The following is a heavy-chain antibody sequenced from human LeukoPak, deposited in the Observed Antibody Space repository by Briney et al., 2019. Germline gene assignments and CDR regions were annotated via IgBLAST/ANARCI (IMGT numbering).Heavy chain of an antibody. Sequence: PGRSLGLSCAASGFTFSSYGMHWVRQAPGKGLEWVAVISYDGSNKYYADSVKGRFTISRDNSKNTLYLQMNSLRAEDTAVYYCAKDLARGVIIGAFDIWGQGTMVTVSS. D-gene: IGHD3-10*01. CDR3: AKDLARGVIIGAFDI. CDR1: GFTFSSYG. J-gene: IGHJ3*02. CDR2: ISYDGSNK. V-gene: IGHV3-30*18.